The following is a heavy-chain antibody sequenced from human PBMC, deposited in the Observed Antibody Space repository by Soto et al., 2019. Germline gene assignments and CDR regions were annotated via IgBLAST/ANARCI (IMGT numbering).Heavy chain of an antibody. CDR2: ISYDGSNK. CDR3: AKESGYAAFDY. J-gene: IGHJ4*02. D-gene: IGHD5-12*01. V-gene: IGHV3-30-3*01. Sequence: SLRLSCAASGFTFSSYAMHWVRQAPGKGLEWVAVISYDGSNKYYADSVKGRFTISRDNSKNTLYLQMNSLRAEDTAVYYCAKESGYAAFDYWGKGTRKSVSS. CDR1: GFTFSSYA.